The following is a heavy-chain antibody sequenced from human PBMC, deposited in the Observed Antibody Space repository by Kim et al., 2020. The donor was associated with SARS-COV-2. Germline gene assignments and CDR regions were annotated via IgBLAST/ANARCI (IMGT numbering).Heavy chain of an antibody. J-gene: IGHJ3*02. CDR1: GFTFDDYA. CDR2: ISGDGGST. D-gene: IGHD4-17*01. V-gene: IGHV3-43*02. CDR3: AKDFNDYGDQFPMDAFDI. Sequence: GGSLRLSCAASGFTFDDYAMHWVRQAPGKGLEWVSLISGDGGSTYYADSVKGRFTISRDNSKNSLYLQMNSLRTEDTALYYCAKDFNDYGDQFPMDAFDIWGQGTMVTVSS.